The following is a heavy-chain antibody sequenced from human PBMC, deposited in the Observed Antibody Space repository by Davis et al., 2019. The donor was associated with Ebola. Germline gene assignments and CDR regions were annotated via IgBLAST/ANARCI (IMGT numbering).Heavy chain of an antibody. CDR2: ISYDGSNK. CDR1: GFTFSSYA. CDR3: ATTTNPDY. V-gene: IGHV3-30*04. J-gene: IGHJ4*02. Sequence: GESLKISCAASGFTFSSYAMHWVRQAPGKGLEWVAVISYDGSNKYYADSVKGRFTISRDNSKNTLYLQMNSLRAEDTAVYYCATTTNPDYWGQGTLVTVSS. D-gene: IGHD1-26*01.